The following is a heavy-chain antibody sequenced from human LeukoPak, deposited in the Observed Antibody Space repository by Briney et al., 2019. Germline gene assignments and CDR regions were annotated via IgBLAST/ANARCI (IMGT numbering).Heavy chain of an antibody. Sequence: GGSLRLSCAASGFTFSSYAMSWVRQAPGKGLEWVSAISGSGGSTYYADSVKGRFTISRDNSKNTLYLQMNSLRAEDTAVYYCAKVFVVVPAATENYGMNVWGQGTTVTVSS. CDR1: GFTFSSYA. CDR2: ISGSGGST. J-gene: IGHJ6*02. CDR3: AKVFVVVPAATENYGMNV. D-gene: IGHD2-2*01. V-gene: IGHV3-23*01.